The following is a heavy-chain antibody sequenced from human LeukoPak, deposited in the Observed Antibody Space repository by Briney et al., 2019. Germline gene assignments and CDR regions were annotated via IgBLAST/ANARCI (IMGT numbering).Heavy chain of an antibody. J-gene: IGHJ4*02. D-gene: IGHD4-23*01. V-gene: IGHV4-34*01. CDR2: INHSGST. Sequence: SETLSLTCAVYGGSFSGYYWSWIRQPPGKGLEWIGEINHSGSTNYNPSLKSRVTISVDTSKNQFSLKLSSVTAADTAVYYCARGLRKFRTVVTEKPLGYWGQGTLVTVSS. CDR3: ARGLRKFRTVVTEKPLGY. CDR1: GGSFSGYY.